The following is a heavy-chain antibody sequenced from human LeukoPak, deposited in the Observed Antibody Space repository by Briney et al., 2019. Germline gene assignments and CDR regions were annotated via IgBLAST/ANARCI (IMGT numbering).Heavy chain of an antibody. D-gene: IGHD5-18*01. Sequence: GASVKVSCKASGYTVTCYYMHWVRQAPGQGREWMGRINPNSGGTNYAQKFQGRVTMTRDTSISTAYMELSRLRSDDTAVYYCARGEWIQLGSVYQDYWGQGTLVTVSS. CDR2: INPNSGGT. CDR1: GYTVTCYY. CDR3: ARGEWIQLGSVYQDY. J-gene: IGHJ4*02. V-gene: IGHV1-2*06.